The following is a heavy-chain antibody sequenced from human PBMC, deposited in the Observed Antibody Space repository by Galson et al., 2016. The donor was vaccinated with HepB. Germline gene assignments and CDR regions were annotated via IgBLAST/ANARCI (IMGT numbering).Heavy chain of an antibody. D-gene: IGHD3-16*01. CDR3: ARHPLGANVAYYHLMDV. Sequence: QSGAEVKKPGESLRISCEGSGYNFPSYWISWVRQLPGKGLEWVGRIDPHEFYTDYSPSFQGHVIISVDSSIRTVYLHWNSLQASDTAMYYCARHPLGANVAYYHLMDVWGPGTTVTVSS. J-gene: IGHJ6*02. V-gene: IGHV5-10-1*01. CDR2: IDPHEFYT. CDR1: GYNFPSYW.